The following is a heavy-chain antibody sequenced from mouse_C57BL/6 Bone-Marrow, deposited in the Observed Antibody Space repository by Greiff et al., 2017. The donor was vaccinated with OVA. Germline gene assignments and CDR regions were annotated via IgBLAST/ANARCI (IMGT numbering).Heavy chain of an antibody. CDR3: TLDGNYWYFDV. V-gene: IGHV14-4*01. D-gene: IGHD2-1*01. CDR2: IDPENGAT. Sequence: LVESGAELVRPGASVKLSCTASGFNIKDDYMHWVKQRPEQGLEWIGWIDPENGATEYASKFQGKATITADTSSNTAYLQLSSLTSEDTAVYYCTLDGNYWYFDVWGTGTTVTVSS. J-gene: IGHJ1*03. CDR1: GFNIKDDY.